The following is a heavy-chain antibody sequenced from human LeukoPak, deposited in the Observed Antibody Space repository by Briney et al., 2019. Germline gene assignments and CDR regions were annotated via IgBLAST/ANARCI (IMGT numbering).Heavy chain of an antibody. J-gene: IGHJ6*02. CDR3: ARDPRFLEWSPRANYYYYGMDV. CDR1: GYTFTSYG. Sequence: GASVKVSCKASGYTFTSYGISWVRQAPGQGLEWMGWISAYNGNTNYAQKLQGRVTMTTDTSTSTAYMELRSLRSDDTAVYYCARDPRFLEWSPRANYYYYGMDVWGQGTTVTVSS. V-gene: IGHV1-18*01. CDR2: ISAYNGNT. D-gene: IGHD3-3*01.